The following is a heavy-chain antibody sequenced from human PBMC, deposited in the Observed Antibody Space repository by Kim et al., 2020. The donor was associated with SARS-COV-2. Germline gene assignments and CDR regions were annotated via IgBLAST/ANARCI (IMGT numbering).Heavy chain of an antibody. V-gene: IGHV3-74*01. Sequence: AGSGKGRFTISRDNAKNTMYLQIDSLRAEDTAVYYCARGSGNFGDFDYWGQGTLVTVSS. J-gene: IGHJ4*02. D-gene: IGHD3-10*01. CDR3: ARGSGNFGDFDY.